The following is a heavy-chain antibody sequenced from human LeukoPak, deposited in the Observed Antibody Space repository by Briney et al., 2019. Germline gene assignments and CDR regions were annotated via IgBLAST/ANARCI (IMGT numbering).Heavy chain of an antibody. CDR1: GFTFSSYN. CDR2: ISSSSSYI. D-gene: IGHD6-13*01. Sequence: GGSLRLSCAASGFTFSSYNMNWVRQAPGKGLEWVSSISSSSSYIYYADSVKGRFTISRDNARDSLYLQMSGLRDDDTAVYYCARGRIGMAYFDYWGQGSLVTVSS. J-gene: IGHJ4*02. V-gene: IGHV3-21*01. CDR3: ARGRIGMAYFDY.